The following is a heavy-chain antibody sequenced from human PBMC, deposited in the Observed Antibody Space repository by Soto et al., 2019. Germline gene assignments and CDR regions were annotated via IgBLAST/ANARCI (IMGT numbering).Heavy chain of an antibody. V-gene: IGHV4-30-4*01. CDR3: ATFSVVVTAMERY. CDR1: GGSISSGDYY. D-gene: IGHD2-21*02. Sequence: HVHLQESGPGLVKPSQTLSLTCTVSGGSISSGDYYWSWIRQPPENGLEWIGYIDYSGSTYYNPSLKSRVTISVDGSKTRFSLRLSSVTAADTAVYYCATFSVVVTAMERYWGQGALVTVSS. J-gene: IGHJ4*02. CDR2: IDYSGST.